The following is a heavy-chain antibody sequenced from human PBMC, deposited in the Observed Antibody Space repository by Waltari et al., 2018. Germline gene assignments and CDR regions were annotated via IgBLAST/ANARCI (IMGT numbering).Heavy chain of an antibody. CDR2: IYYSGST. Sequence: QVQLQESGPGLVKPSETLSLTCTVSGGSISSYYWSWIRQPPGKGLEWIGYIYYSGSTNYNPSLKSRVTISVDTSKNQFSLKLSSVTAADTAVYYCARHVGYYDFRSGYYAFDPWGQGTLVTVSS. J-gene: IGHJ5*02. CDR1: GGSISSYY. CDR3: ARHVGYYDFRSGYYAFDP. D-gene: IGHD3-3*01. V-gene: IGHV4-59*08.